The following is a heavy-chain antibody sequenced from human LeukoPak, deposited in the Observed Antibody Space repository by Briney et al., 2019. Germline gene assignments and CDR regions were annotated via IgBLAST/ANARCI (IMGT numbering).Heavy chain of an antibody. CDR3: ARGHSVAEPNDY. V-gene: IGHV1-46*01. Sequence: ASVKVSCKASGGTFSSYAISWVRQAPGQGLEWMGIINPSGGSTSYAQKFQGRVTMTRDTSTSTVYMELSSLRSEDTAVYYCARGHSVAEPNDYWGQGTLVTVSS. D-gene: IGHD6-19*01. CDR2: INPSGGST. CDR1: GGTFSSYA. J-gene: IGHJ4*02.